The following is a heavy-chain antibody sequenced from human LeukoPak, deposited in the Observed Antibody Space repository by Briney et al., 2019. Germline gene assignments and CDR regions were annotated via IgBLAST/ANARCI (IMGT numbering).Heavy chain of an antibody. D-gene: IGHD3-9*01. Sequence: GGSLRLSCAVSGFTFDDYAMHWVRQESGKGLEWVSGISWNSGTIVYADSVKGRFTTSRDNAKNSLFLQMNSLRPEDTALYYCAKAKYYDILTGPTNHWHFDLWGRGTLVAVSS. CDR1: GFTFDDYA. CDR3: AKAKYYDILTGPTNHWHFDL. CDR2: ISWNSGTI. J-gene: IGHJ2*01. V-gene: IGHV3-9*01.